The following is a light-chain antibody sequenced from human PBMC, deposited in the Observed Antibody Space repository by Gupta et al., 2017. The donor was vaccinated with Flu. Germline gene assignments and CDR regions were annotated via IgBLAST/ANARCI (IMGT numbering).Light chain of an antibody. J-gene: IGLJ1*01. CDR1: SATIGSSN. CDR3: DGWDDSLNGHYV. V-gene: IGLV1-44*01. CDR2: DHS. Sequence: TNSGSGSSATIGSSNVDCFQQHTATAPNLLICDHSKRPSGVPPLGSGSTSGTSATIAISRLQSEEEAAYYCDGWDDSLNGHYVFGAGTKVTVL.